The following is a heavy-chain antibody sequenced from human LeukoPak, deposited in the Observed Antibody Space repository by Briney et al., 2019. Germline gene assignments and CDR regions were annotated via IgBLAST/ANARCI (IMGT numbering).Heavy chain of an antibody. D-gene: IGHD1-1*01. CDR1: GYTFTSYG. J-gene: IGHJ4*02. V-gene: IGHV1-18*01. Sequence: ASVKVSCKASGYTFTSYGISWVRQAPGQGLEWMGWISAYNGNTNYAQKLQGRVTMTTDTSTNTAYMELRSLRSDDTAVYYCARDPTRSDDGAYYFDYWGQGTLVTVSS. CDR2: ISAYNGNT. CDR3: ARDPTRSDDGAYYFDY.